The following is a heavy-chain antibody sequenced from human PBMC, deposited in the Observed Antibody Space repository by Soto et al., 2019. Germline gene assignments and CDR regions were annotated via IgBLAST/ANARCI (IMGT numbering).Heavy chain of an antibody. CDR3: ARMVYYYDSSGYYSPLVFDY. CDR2: IFSNDEK. D-gene: IGHD3-22*01. Sequence: SGPTLVNPPETLTLTCTVSGFSLSNARMGVSWIRQPPGKALEWLAHIFSNDEKSYSTSLKSRLTISKDTSKSQVVLTMTNMDPVDTATYYCARMVYYYDSSGYYSPLVFDYWGQGTLVTVSS. J-gene: IGHJ4*02. CDR1: GFSLSNARMG. V-gene: IGHV2-26*01.